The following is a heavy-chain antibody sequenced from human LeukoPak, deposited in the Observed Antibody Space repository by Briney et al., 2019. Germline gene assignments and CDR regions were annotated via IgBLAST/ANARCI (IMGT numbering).Heavy chain of an antibody. CDR3: AKDEYYGSGSYFNFGYMDV. Sequence: GGSLRLSCAASGFTVSSNYMSWVRQGPGKGLECVSVISNDGDTYYADSVKGRFTISRDSSKNTLYLQMSSLRAEDTAVYYCAKDEYYGSGSYFNFGYMDVWGKGTTVTVSS. CDR1: GFTVSSNY. CDR2: ISNDGDT. J-gene: IGHJ6*03. V-gene: IGHV3-53*05. D-gene: IGHD3-10*01.